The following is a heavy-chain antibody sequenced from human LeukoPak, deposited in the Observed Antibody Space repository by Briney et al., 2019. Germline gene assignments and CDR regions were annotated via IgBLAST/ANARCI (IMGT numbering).Heavy chain of an antibody. CDR1: VYTFTSYY. D-gene: IGHD3-10*01. J-gene: IGHJ1*01. V-gene: IGHV1-46*01. Sequence: ASVKVSCKASVYTFTSYYMHRVAQAPGPGGKWMGIINPSGGSTSYAQKFQGRVTMTRDMSISTAYMELSRLRSDDTAVYYCARAGPITMVRGVINCWGQESLVTVSS. CDR3: ARAGPITMVRGVINC. CDR2: INPSGGST.